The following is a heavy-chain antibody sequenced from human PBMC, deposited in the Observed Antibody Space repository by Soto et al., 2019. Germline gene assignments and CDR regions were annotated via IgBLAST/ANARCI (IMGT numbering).Heavy chain of an antibody. V-gene: IGHV1-69*05. Sequence: GASVKVSCKASGGTSSNYVISWVRQAPGQGLEWMGGIIPMFGTPIYAQKFQGRVSITTDTSTSTVYMELSSLRSEDTAVYYCARGITMIVVVTERAIDYWGQGTLVTVSS. CDR2: IIPMFGTP. CDR3: ARGITMIVVVTERAIDY. D-gene: IGHD3-22*01. J-gene: IGHJ4*02. CDR1: GGTSSNYV.